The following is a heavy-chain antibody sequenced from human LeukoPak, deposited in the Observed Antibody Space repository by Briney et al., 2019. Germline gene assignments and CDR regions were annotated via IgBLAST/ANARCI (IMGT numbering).Heavy chain of an antibody. CDR3: AKDYRIGYSDHFDY. V-gene: IGHV3-23*01. CDR1: GFTFSSHA. J-gene: IGHJ4*02. CDR2: IYESGQTT. Sequence: GGSLRLSCAASGFTFSSHAMSWVRQAPEKGLEWVSGIYESGQTTHYADSVKGRFSISRDNSKNTLYLQMDSLRGEDTAIYYCAKDYRIGYSDHFDYWGQGALVTVSS. D-gene: IGHD2-21*01.